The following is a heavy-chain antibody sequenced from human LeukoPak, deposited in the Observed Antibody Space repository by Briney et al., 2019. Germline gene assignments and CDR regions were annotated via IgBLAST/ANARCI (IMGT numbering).Heavy chain of an antibody. CDR1: GYSISSGYY. V-gene: IGHV4-38-2*02. D-gene: IGHD6-19*01. J-gene: IGHJ4*02. Sequence: DPSETLSLTCTVSGYSISSGYYWGWIRQPPGKGLEWIGSIYHSGSTYYNPSLKSRVTISVDTSKNQFSLKLSSVTAADTAVYYCARGWLVRGRYFDYWGQGTLVTVSS. CDR2: IYHSGST. CDR3: ARGWLVRGRYFDY.